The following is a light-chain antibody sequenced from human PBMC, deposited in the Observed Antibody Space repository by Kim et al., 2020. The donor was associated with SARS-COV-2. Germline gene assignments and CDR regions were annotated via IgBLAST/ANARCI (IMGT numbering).Light chain of an antibody. CDR2: GAS. CDR1: QSISTY. J-gene: IGKJ2*01. V-gene: IGKV1-39*01. Sequence: SASIGERVTITCRASQSISTYLNWYQQKPGKAPKVLIYGASYLQSGVPSRFSGSGSGTDFTLTISSLQREDFAIYYCQQSYSLLYTFGQGTKLEI. CDR3: QQSYSLLYT.